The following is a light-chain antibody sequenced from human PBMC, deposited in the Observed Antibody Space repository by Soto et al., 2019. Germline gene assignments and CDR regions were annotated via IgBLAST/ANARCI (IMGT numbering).Light chain of an antibody. Sequence: SPGERATLSCRASQSVSNNYLAWYQQKPGQAPRLLIYGASNRATGIPARFIGSGSGTDFTRTISSLQPEDVATYSCQKYDSATWAFGQGTKVDIK. CDR2: GAS. J-gene: IGKJ1*01. CDR1: QSVSNNY. V-gene: IGKV3D-7*01. CDR3: QKYDSATWA.